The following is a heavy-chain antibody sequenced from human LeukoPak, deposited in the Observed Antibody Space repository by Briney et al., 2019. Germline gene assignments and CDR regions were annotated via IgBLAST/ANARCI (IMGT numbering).Heavy chain of an antibody. V-gene: IGHV4-39*02. D-gene: IGHD4-17*01. Sequence: PSETLSLTCTVSGGSITSSSYYWGWIRQPPGKGLQWIGSIYYSGSTYYNPSLKSRVTISVDTSKIQFSLKLSSVTAADTAVYYCARDLEDYGDYGGYWGQGTLVTVSS. CDR3: ARDLEDYGDYGGY. J-gene: IGHJ4*02. CDR1: GGSITSSSYY. CDR2: IYYSGST.